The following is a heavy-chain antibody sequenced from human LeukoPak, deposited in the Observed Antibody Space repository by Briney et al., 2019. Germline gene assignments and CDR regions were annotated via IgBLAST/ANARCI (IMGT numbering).Heavy chain of an antibody. CDR1: GFTFSSYD. CDR2: IGVAANT. J-gene: IGHJ4*02. Sequence: PGGSLRLSCAASGFTFSSYDMHWVRQATGKGLEWVSAIGVAANTFYSGSVKGRFTISRENAKNSLYLLMNSLRAEDTAVYYCAAPYNNYPWYFDSWGQGTLVTVSS. CDR3: AAPYNNYPWYFDS. D-gene: IGHD3-16*01. V-gene: IGHV3-13*01.